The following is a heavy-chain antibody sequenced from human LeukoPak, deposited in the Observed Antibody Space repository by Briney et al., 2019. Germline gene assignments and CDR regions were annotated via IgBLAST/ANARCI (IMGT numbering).Heavy chain of an antibody. Sequence: GGSLRLSCAASGFTFSSYAMSGVRQAPGKGLGGVSAISGSGGSTYYADSVKGRFTISRDNSKNTLYLQMNSLRAEDTAVYYCAKDQARGSCSVVDYWGQGTLVTVSS. J-gene: IGHJ4*02. D-gene: IGHD2-15*01. CDR1: GFTFSSYA. CDR3: AKDQARGSCSVVDY. V-gene: IGHV3-23*01. CDR2: ISGSGGST.